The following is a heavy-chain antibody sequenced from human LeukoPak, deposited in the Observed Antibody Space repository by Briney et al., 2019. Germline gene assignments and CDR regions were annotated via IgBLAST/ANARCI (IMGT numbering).Heavy chain of an antibody. Sequence: VASVKVSCKASGGTFSSYTISWVRQAPGQGLEWMGRIIPILGIANYAQKFQGRVTITADKSTSTAYMKLSSLRSEDTAVYYCARIGRWGTQVDYWGQGTLVTVSS. D-gene: IGHD3-16*01. V-gene: IGHV1-69*02. CDR1: GGTFSSYT. J-gene: IGHJ4*02. CDR3: ARIGRWGTQVDY. CDR2: IIPILGIA.